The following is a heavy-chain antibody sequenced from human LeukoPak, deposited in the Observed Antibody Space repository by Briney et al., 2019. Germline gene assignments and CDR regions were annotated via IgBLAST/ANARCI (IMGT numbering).Heavy chain of an antibody. D-gene: IGHD3-10*01. CDR2: ISYDGNKI. Sequence: GMSLRLSCAASGFAFSSYGMHWVRQAPGKGLEWVSMISYDGNKIEYGDSVKGRFTTFKDNSKNTLYLQMNSLRAEDTAVYYCAKALGEPNDYWGQGTLVTVSS. CDR3: AKALGEPNDY. V-gene: IGHV3-30*18. J-gene: IGHJ4*02. CDR1: GFAFSSYG.